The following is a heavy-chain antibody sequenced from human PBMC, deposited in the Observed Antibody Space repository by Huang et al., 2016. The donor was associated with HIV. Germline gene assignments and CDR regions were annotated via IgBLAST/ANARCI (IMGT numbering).Heavy chain of an antibody. Sequence: QVQLVESGGGVVQPGGSLRLSCAASGFTFSSYGMHWVRQAPGKGLEGVAVIREEGSNKYYADSVKGRFTISRDNSKNTLYVQMNSLRAEDTAVYYCAKDARPLGGDWFDPWGQGTLVTVSS. CDR2: IREEGSNK. J-gene: IGHJ5*02. D-gene: IGHD3-16*01. CDR1: GFTFSSYG. V-gene: IGHV3-30*02. CDR3: AKDARPLGGDWFDP.